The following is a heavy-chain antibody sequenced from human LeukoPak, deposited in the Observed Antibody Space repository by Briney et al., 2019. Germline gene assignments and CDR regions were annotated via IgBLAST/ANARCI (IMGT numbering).Heavy chain of an antibody. CDR3: AREARYLGQLSAFDP. V-gene: IGHV1-18*01. Sequence: ASVRVSCKASGYTFTSYGISWVPQAPGQGLEWMGWISAYNGNTNYAQKLQGRVTMTTDTSTSTAYMELRSLRSDDPAVYYCAREARYLGQLSAFDPWGQGTLVTVSS. D-gene: IGHD2-2*01. CDR2: ISAYNGNT. CDR1: GYTFTSYG. J-gene: IGHJ5*02.